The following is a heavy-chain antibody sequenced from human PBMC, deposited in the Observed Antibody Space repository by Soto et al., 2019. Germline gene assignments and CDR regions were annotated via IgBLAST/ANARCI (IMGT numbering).Heavy chain of an antibody. D-gene: IGHD5-12*01. V-gene: IGHV3-72*01. CDR2: IRNKANRYTT. CDR3: AVDIVGTASY. CDR1: GFTFSDHY. Sequence: EVQLVESGGGLVQPGGSLRLSCAASGFTFSDHYVDWVRQAPAKGLEWVGRIRNKANRYTTESAASVKGRFTISRDDSKKSVNLQMNSLKTEDTAVYYCAVDIVGTASYWGQGTLVTVSS. J-gene: IGHJ4*02.